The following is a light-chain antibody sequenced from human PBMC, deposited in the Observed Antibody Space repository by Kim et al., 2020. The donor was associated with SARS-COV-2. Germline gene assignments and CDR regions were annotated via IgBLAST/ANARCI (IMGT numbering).Light chain of an antibody. CDR3: QQYYTTPYT. V-gene: IGKV4-1*01. CDR1: QSVLYSSNNKNY. Sequence: DIVMTQSPDSLAVSLGERATINCKSSQSVLYSSNNKNYLAWYQQKPGQPPKLLIYWASTRESGVPDRFGGSGSGTDFTLTISSLQAEDVAVYSCQQYYTTPYTFGQGTKLEI. CDR2: WAS. J-gene: IGKJ2*01.